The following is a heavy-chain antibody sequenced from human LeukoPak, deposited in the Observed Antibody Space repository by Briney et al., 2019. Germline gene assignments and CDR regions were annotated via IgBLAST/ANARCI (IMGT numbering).Heavy chain of an antibody. Sequence: GGSLRLSCAASGFTFSSYAIQWVRQAPGKGLEWVSVISYDGGEKYYADSVKGRFTISRDNSKNTLYLQMNSLRAEDTAVYYCARGYDSSGYYPYWGQGTLVTVSS. CDR2: ISYDGGEK. J-gene: IGHJ4*02. V-gene: IGHV3-30-3*01. D-gene: IGHD3-22*01. CDR1: GFTFSSYA. CDR3: ARGYDSSGYYPY.